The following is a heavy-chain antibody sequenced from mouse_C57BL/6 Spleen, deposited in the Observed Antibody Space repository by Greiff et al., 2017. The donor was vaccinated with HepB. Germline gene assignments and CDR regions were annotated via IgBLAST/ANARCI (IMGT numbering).Heavy chain of an antibody. Sequence: EVNVVESGGGLVQPGGSLSLSCAASGFTFTDYYMSWVRQPPGKALEWLGFIRNKANGYTTEYSASVKGRFTISRDNSQSILYLQMNALRAEDSATYYCARYRKLGSSYFDYWGQGTTLTVSS. J-gene: IGHJ2*01. CDR1: GFTFTDYY. D-gene: IGHD1-1*01. CDR3: ARYRKLGSSYFDY. CDR2: IRNKANGYTT. V-gene: IGHV7-3*01.